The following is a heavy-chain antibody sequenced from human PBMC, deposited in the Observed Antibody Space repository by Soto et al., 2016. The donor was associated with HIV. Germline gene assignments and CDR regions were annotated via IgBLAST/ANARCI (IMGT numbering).Heavy chain of an antibody. J-gene: IGHJ6*04. D-gene: IGHD1-1*01. CDR3: ARRAELRLIGSFTNDHYSYMDV. CDR2: IDHTGNT. V-gene: IGHV4-34*02. CDR1: GGSFGGYD. Sequence: QVQLQQWGAGLLKPSETLSLTCAVYGGSFGGYDWTWIRQTPDKGPQWIGEIDHTGNTNYNPSLKSRLTISVDTSKNQFSLKVNSVTAADTAIYYCARRAELRLIGSFTNDHYSYMDVWGKGPWSRLL.